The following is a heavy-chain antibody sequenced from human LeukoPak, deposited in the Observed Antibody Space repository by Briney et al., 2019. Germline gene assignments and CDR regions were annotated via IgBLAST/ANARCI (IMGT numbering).Heavy chain of an antibody. CDR2: IYYSGST. CDR3: AAYYYDSSGYQNWFDP. CDR1: GYSISSGYH. Sequence: SETLSLTCTVSGYSISSGYHWGWIRQPPGKGLEWIGYIYYSGSTYYNPSLKSRVTISVDTSKNQFSLKLSSVTAADTAVYYCAAYYYDSSGYQNWFDPWGQGTLVTVSS. V-gene: IGHV4-38-2*02. J-gene: IGHJ5*02. D-gene: IGHD3-22*01.